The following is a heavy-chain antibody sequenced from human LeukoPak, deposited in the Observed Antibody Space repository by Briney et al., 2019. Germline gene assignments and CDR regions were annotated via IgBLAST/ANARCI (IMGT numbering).Heavy chain of an antibody. Sequence: GRSLRLSCAASGFTFSSYSMHWVRQAPGKGLEWVAVISYDGSNKYYADSVKGRFTISRDNSKNTLYLQMNSLRAEDTAVYYCARDASGSGFDYWGQGTLVTVSS. CDR3: ARDASGSGFDY. CDR2: ISYDGSNK. CDR1: GFTFSSYS. V-gene: IGHV3-30*03. J-gene: IGHJ4*02. D-gene: IGHD3-22*01.